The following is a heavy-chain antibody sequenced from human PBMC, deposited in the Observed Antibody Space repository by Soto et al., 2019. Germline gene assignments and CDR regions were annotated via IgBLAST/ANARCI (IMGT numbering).Heavy chain of an antibody. CDR1: GFTFRSYA. D-gene: IGHD3-10*01. CDR3: ARSRSGAVADSFDF. V-gene: IGHV3-30*04. J-gene: IGHJ4*02. CDR2: ISRDGTNK. Sequence: XGSLRLSCAASGFTFRSYAIHWVRQAPGKGLDWVAVISRDGTNKYYVDSVKGRFTISRDNSKDTVYLQMNSLRDEDSAMFYCARSRSGAVADSFDFWGQGALVTVSS.